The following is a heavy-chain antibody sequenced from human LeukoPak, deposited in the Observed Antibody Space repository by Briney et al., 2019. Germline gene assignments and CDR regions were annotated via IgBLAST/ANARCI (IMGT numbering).Heavy chain of an antibody. J-gene: IGHJ4*02. CDR1: GFTFSSYA. CDR3: ASKDPYDSRGYLLDY. Sequence: GGSLRLSCAASGFTFSSYAMTWVRQAPGKGLEWVSAISASGGSTYYADSVKGRFTISRDSSKNTLYLQMNSLRAEDTAVYYCASKDPYDSRGYLLDYWGQGTLVTVSS. V-gene: IGHV3-23*01. D-gene: IGHD3-22*01. CDR2: ISASGGST.